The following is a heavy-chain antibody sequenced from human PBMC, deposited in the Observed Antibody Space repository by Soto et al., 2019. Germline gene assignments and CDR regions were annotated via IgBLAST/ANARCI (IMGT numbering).Heavy chain of an antibody. CDR1: GYTFTSYG. Sequence: QVQLVQSGAEVKEPGASVKISCKASGYTFTSYGISWVRQAPGQGLEWMSWISAYNGDTNYAQKVQGRVTMTTDTSKSTAFRELRSLRFDDTAVYYCVRDPDGHIDFDYWGQGTLVTVSS. CDR3: VRDPDGHIDFDY. V-gene: IGHV1-18*01. CDR2: ISAYNGDT. J-gene: IGHJ4*02.